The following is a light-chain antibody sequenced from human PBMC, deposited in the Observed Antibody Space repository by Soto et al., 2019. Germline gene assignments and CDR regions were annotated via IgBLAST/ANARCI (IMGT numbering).Light chain of an antibody. V-gene: IGKV3-11*01. Sequence: EIVLTQSPVTLSLSPGERVTLSCRASQSVSSYLAWYQQKPGQAPRLLIYDASNRATGIPARFSGSGSGTDFTLTISSLEPEDFVVYYCQQRSNWPPMYTFGQGTKLEIK. CDR1: QSVSSY. CDR3: QQRSNWPPMYT. J-gene: IGKJ2*01. CDR2: DAS.